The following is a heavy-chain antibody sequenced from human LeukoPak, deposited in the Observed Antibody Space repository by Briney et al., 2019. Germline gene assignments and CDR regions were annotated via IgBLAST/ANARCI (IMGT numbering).Heavy chain of an antibody. CDR2: IGGSGTGT. Sequence: GGSLRLSCAASGFIFSSYYMSWVRQAPGKGLELVSAIGGSGTGTHYADSVKGRFTISRDNSKNTLYLQMNSLRAEDTAVYYCARDGDIVATTYYGMDVWGQGTTVTVSS. V-gene: IGHV3-23*01. J-gene: IGHJ6*02. CDR1: GFIFSSYY. D-gene: IGHD5-12*01. CDR3: ARDGDIVATTYYGMDV.